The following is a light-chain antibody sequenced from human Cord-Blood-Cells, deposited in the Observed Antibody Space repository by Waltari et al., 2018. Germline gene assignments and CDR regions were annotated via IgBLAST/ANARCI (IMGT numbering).Light chain of an antibody. CDR2: DAS. CDR1: QSISSW. Sequence: DIQMTQSPSTLSASVGDRVTITCRASQSISSWLAWYQQKPGKAPKLLIYDASSLESGVPSRFSGSGSGTEFTLTINSLQPDDFATYYCQQYNSNSLTFGGGTKVEIK. V-gene: IGKV1-5*01. CDR3: QQYNSNSLT. J-gene: IGKJ4*01.